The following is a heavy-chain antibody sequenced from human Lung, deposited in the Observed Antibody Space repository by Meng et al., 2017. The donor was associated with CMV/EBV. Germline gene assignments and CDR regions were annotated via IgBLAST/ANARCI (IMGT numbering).Heavy chain of an antibody. D-gene: IGHD3-3*01. CDR1: GFSFGDYA. CDR2: IRSKVYGGTI. J-gene: IGHJ6*02. CDR3: GVTTYYYYGMDV. Sequence: SLKISCTASGFSFGDYAMSWVRQAPGKGLEWVGFIRSKVYGGTIEYAASVKGRFIISRDDSKSIAYLEMNSPKTEDTAVYYCGVTTYYYYGMDVWGQGXTVTVSS. V-gene: IGHV3-49*04.